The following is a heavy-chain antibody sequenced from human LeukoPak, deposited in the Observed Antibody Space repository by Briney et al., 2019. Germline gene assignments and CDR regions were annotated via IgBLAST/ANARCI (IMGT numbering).Heavy chain of an antibody. Sequence: GGSLRLSCVGSGFIFRSHAMSWVRQAPEKGLEFVSGIYENGGTTYYADSVKGRFSISRDNSKNTLYLQMDSLRGEDTAVYYCAKDFRIGYSAHFDYWGQGALVTVSS. V-gene: IGHV3-23*01. CDR1: GFIFRSHA. CDR3: AKDFRIGYSAHFDY. CDR2: IYENGGTT. J-gene: IGHJ4*02. D-gene: IGHD2-21*01.